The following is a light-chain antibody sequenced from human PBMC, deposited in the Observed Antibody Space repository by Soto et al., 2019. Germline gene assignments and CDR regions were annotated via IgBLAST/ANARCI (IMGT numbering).Light chain of an antibody. CDR3: QQYGSSPIT. CDR2: DAS. V-gene: IGKV3D-20*01. J-gene: IGKJ5*01. CDR1: QSVSSSY. Sequence: SILTQSPATLSLSPRERATLSCAASQSVSSSYVAWYQHRPGLAPRLLIHDASSRATGIPDRFSGTKSGTDFTLTIRRLEPEDAAVYYCQQYGSSPITFGQRTRLEI.